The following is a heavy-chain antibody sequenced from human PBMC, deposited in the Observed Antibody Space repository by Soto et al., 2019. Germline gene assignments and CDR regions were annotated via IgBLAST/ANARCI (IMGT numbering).Heavy chain of an antibody. Sequence: QVQLVQSGAEVKKRGSSVKVSCKASGGTFSSYAISWVRQAPGQGLECMGGTIPIFGTANYAQKFQGRVTITAGASTSTAYMELSSLSSEDMVVFYCARVAPDFVYLGQGTLVSVSS. J-gene: IGHJ4*02. CDR2: TIPIFGTA. V-gene: IGHV1-69*01. CDR3: ARVAPDFVY. CDR1: GGTFSSYA.